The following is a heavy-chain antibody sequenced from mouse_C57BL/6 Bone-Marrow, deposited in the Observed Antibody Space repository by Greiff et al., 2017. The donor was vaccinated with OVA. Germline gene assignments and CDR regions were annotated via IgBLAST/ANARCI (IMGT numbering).Heavy chain of an antibody. CDR2: ISDGGSYT. CDR3: ARDLGYSNYEAWFAY. V-gene: IGHV5-4*01. D-gene: IGHD2-5*01. J-gene: IGHJ3*01. CDR1: GFTFSSYA. Sequence: EVQLVESGGGLVKPGGSLKLSCAASGFTFSSYAMSWVRQTPEKRLEWVATISDGGSYTYYPDNVKGRFTISRDNAKNNLYLQMSHLKSEDTAMYYCARDLGYSNYEAWFAYWGQGTLVTVSA.